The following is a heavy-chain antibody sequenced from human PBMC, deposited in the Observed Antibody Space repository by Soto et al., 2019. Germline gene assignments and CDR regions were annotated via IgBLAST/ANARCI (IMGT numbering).Heavy chain of an antibody. D-gene: IGHD3-9*01. V-gene: IGHV1-18*01. Sequence: QVQLVQSGAEVKKPGASVKVSCKASGYTFTSYGISWVRQAPGQGLEWMGWISAYNGNTNYAQKLQGRVTMTTDTSTSTAYRELRSLRSDDTAVYYCARSGGYDILTGCYMFDYWGQGTLVTVSS. CDR1: GYTFTSYG. CDR3: ARSGGYDILTGCYMFDY. CDR2: ISAYNGNT. J-gene: IGHJ4*02.